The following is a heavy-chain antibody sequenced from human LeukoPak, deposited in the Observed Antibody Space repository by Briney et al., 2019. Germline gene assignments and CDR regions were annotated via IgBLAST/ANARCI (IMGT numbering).Heavy chain of an antibody. CDR2: ISSSGSST. J-gene: IGHJ4*02. V-gene: IGHV3-23*01. D-gene: IGHD3-10*01. CDR3: AEITMIRGFDY. Sequence: PGRSLKLSCAASGFTFSSYGMSWVRQAPGKGLEWVSSISSSGSSTYYADSVKGRFTISRDNSKNTVYLQMNSLRAEDTAVYYCAEITMIRGFDYWGQGTLVTVSS. CDR1: GFTFSSYG.